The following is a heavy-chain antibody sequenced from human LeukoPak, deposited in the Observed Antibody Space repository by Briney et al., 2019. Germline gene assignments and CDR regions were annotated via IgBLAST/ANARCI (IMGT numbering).Heavy chain of an antibody. CDR1: GFTFSSYA. Sequence: PGGSLRLSCAASGFTFSSYAMSWVRQAPGKGLEWVSAIIGRGGSTYYADSVKRRFTISRDNSKNTLYLQMNSLRAEDTAVYYCAKDPRGGYYYDSSAYDYWGQGTLVTVSS. CDR3: AKDPRGGYYYDSSAYDY. J-gene: IGHJ4*02. V-gene: IGHV3-23*01. D-gene: IGHD3-22*01. CDR2: IIGRGGST.